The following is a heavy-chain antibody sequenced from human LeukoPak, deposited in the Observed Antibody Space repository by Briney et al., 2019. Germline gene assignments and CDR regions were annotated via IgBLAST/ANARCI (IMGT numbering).Heavy chain of an antibody. J-gene: IGHJ1*01. CDR3: ARGYCGGDCYGD. Sequence: GGSLRLSCAASGFTVSSNYMNWVRQAPGKGLEYVSSISGSSRHIYYADSVKGRFPISRDNTKSSLYLQMNSLRVEDMAVYYCARGYCGGDCYGDWGQGTLVTVSS. CDR1: GFTVSSNY. CDR2: ISGSSRHI. D-gene: IGHD2-21*02. V-gene: IGHV3-21*01.